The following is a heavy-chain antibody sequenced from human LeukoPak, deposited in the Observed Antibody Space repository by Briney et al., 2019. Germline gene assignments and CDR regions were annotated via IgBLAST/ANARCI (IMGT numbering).Heavy chain of an antibody. CDR3: ARGGQQLDAFDY. J-gene: IGHJ4*02. CDR1: GYTFTSYD. Sequence: ASVKVSCKASGYTFTSYDINWVRQATGQGLEWMGWMNPNSGNTGYAQKFQGRVTMTRNTSISTAYMGLSSLRSEDTAVYYCARGGQQLDAFDYWGQGTLVTVSS. V-gene: IGHV1-8*01. D-gene: IGHD6-13*01. CDR2: MNPNSGNT.